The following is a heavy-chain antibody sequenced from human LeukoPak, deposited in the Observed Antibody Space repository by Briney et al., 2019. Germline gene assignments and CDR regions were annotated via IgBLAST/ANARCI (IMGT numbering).Heavy chain of an antibody. CDR2: ISAYNGNT. D-gene: IGHD4-23*01. V-gene: IGHV1-18*01. CDR1: VYTFSTYG. CDR3: ARASTVVTPGSDFDY. Sequence: GASVRVSSKASVYTFSTYGISWVRQAPGHGLEWMGWISAYNGNTNYAQKLQGRVTMTTDTSTSTAYMELRSLRSDDTAVDYCARASTVVTPGSDFDYWGQGTLVTVSS. J-gene: IGHJ4*02.